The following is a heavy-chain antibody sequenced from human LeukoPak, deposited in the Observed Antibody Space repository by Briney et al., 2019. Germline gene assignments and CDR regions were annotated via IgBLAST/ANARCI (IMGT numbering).Heavy chain of an antibody. Sequence: SETLSLTCAVYGGSFSGYYWSWIRHPPGKGMEWNGEINHSGSTNYNPSLKGRVTIAVDTSKNQFSLELSAVTASDTAVYDCARGRVVRERGLQKSKSYFDFWGQGTLVTVSS. CDR1: GGSFSGYY. CDR3: ARGRVVRERGLQKSKSYFDF. V-gene: IGHV4-34*01. D-gene: IGHD5-24*01. J-gene: IGHJ4*02. CDR2: INHSGST.